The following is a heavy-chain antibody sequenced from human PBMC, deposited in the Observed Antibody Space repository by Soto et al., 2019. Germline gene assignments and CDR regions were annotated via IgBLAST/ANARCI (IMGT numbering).Heavy chain of an antibody. CDR3: ARSIAVAVLDY. V-gene: IGHV3-30-3*01. Sequence: GGSLRLSCATSGFSFSTYAIHWVRQAPGKGLDWVAVISNDGSKRYYAQSVKGRFTISRDNSNNTVDLQMNSLRAEDTALYYCARSIAVAVLDYWGLATLVTVSS. CDR1: GFSFSTYA. D-gene: IGHD6-19*01. CDR2: ISNDGSKR. J-gene: IGHJ4*02.